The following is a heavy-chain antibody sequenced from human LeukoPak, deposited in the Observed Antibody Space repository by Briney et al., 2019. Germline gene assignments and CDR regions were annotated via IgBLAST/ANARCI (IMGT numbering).Heavy chain of an antibody. CDR1: GGSISSNNW. V-gene: IGHV4-4*02. D-gene: IGHD3-22*01. CDR2: IYDGGRT. J-gene: IGHJ4*02. CDR3: ARINYDSNFSGGGY. Sequence: SETLSLTCAVSGGSISSNNWWSWVRQPPGEGLEWVGEIYDGGRTSYNPPLKSRVTISIDQSKNQFSLKLRSVTAADTAVYFCARINYDSNFSGGGYWGQGTLVTVSS.